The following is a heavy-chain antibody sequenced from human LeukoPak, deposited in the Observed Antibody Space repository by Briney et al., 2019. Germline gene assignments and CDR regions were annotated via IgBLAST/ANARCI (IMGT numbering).Heavy chain of an antibody. V-gene: IGHV4-39*07. J-gene: IGHJ2*01. D-gene: IGHD3-3*01. Sequence: SETLSLTCTVSGGSISSSTYYWGWIRQPPGKGLEWIGSIYYSGSTYYNPSLKSRVTISVDTSKNQFSLKLSSVTAADTAVYYCARAVYYDFWSGYSNWYFDLWGRGTLVTVSS. CDR3: ARAVYYDFWSGYSNWYFDL. CDR2: IYYSGST. CDR1: GGSISSSTYY.